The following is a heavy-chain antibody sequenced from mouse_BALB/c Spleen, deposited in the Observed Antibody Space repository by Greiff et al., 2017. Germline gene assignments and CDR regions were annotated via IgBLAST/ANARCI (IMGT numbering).Heavy chain of an antibody. CDR1: GYTFSSYW. CDR2: ILPGSGST. D-gene: IGHD2-4*01. CDR3: ARDDYDGGRLAY. V-gene: IGHV1-9*01. J-gene: IGHJ3*01. Sequence: QVQLKQSGAELMKPGASVKISCKATGYTFSSYWIEWVKQRPGHGLEWIGEILPGSGSTNYNEKFKGKATFTADTSSNTAYMQLSSLTSEDSAVYYCARDDYDGGRLAYWGQGTLVTVSA.